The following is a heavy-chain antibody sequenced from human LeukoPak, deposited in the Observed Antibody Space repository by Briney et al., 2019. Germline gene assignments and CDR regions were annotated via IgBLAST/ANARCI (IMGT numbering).Heavy chain of an antibody. CDR1: GFTFDAYA. CDR3: AKNPEHGFFFDY. CDR2: IRRAGDYTGDTT. V-gene: IGHV3-23*01. J-gene: IGHJ4*02. D-gene: IGHD2-21*01. Sequence: GGSLRLSCAASGFTFDAYATSWVRQAPGKGLEWVSSIRRAGDYTGDTTYYADSVQGRFTISRDDSKNTLYLQMNSLRAEVTAIYYCAKNPEHGFFFDYWGQGTLVTVSS.